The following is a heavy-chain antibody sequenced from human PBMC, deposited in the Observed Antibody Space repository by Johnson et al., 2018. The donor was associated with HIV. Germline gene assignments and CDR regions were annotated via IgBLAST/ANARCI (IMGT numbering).Heavy chain of an antibody. CDR3: ARDRGRWELLGGRAFDI. CDR2: IRHDGSNK. D-gene: IGHD1-26*01. CDR1: GFTFSSYG. J-gene: IGHJ3*02. V-gene: IGHV3-30*02. Sequence: QVQLVESGGGVVQPGGSLRLSCAASGFTFSSYGMHWVRQAPGQGLEWVAFIRHDGSNKYYADSVKGRFTISRDNSKNTPYLQMNSLRAEDTAVYYCARDRGRWELLGGRAFDIWGQGTMVTVSS.